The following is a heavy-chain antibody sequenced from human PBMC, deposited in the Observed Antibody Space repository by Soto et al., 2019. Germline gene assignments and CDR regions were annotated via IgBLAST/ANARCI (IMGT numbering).Heavy chain of an antibody. Sequence: ASVKVSCKVSGYTLTELSMHWVRQAPGKGLEWMGGFDPEDGETIYAQKFQGRVTMTEGTSTDTAYMELSSLRSEDTAVYYCATGDITMVRGVSAHYGMDVWGQGTTVTVSS. V-gene: IGHV1-24*01. CDR3: ATGDITMVRGVSAHYGMDV. D-gene: IGHD3-10*01. J-gene: IGHJ6*02. CDR1: GYTLTELS. CDR2: FDPEDGET.